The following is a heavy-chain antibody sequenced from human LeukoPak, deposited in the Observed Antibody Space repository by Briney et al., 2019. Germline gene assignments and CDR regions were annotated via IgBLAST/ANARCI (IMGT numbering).Heavy chain of an antibody. Sequence: PGGSLRLSCAASGFTFSSYAMSCVRQAPGKGLEWVSAISGSGGSTYYADSVKGRFTISRDNSKNTLYLQMNSLRAEDTAVYYCAKHPRLGAFGSYHGYWGQGTLVTVSS. CDR2: ISGSGGST. J-gene: IGHJ4*02. V-gene: IGHV3-23*01. CDR3: AKHPRLGAFGSYHGY. D-gene: IGHD1-26*01. CDR1: GFTFSSYA.